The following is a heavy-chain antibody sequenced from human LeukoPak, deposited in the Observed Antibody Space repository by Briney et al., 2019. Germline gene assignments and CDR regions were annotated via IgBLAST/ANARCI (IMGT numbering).Heavy chain of an antibody. CDR1: GFTVSDNY. Sequence: GGSRRLSCAASGFTVSDNYISWVPRAPGKGLEWVSVIYSGGSTKYADSVKARFTISRDNSKNTVYLQMNSLRDDDTAVYYCARATLDNWGQGTLVTVSS. CDR2: IYSGGST. CDR3: ARATLDN. J-gene: IGHJ4*02. V-gene: IGHV3-53*01.